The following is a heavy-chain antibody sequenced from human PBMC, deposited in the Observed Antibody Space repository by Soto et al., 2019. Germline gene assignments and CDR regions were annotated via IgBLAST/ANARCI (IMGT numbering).Heavy chain of an antibody. CDR2: INPSGGST. D-gene: IGHD6-13*01. CDR3: ASPGVQLVSGFDC. Sequence: VLVNLSRKGSGYSFTRYYMHWGRQTPGQGLEWMGIINPSGGSTSYAQKFQGRVTMTRDTSTSTVYMELSSLRSEDTAVYYCASPGVQLVSGFDCWGQGTLVTVSS. J-gene: IGHJ4*02. CDR1: GYSFTRYY. V-gene: IGHV1-46*03.